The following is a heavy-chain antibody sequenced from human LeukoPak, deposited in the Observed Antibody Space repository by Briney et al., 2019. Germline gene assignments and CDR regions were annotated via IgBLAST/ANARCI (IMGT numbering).Heavy chain of an antibody. CDR2: ISSNGGST. CDR3: ARDGGSYGSGSYYLNWFDP. J-gene: IGHJ5*02. Sequence: GGSLRLSCAASGFTFSSYAMHWVRQAPGKGLEYVSAISSNGGSTYYANSVKGRFTISRDNSKNTLYLQMNSLRAEDTAVYYCARDGGSYGSGSYYLNWFDPWGQGTLVTVSS. D-gene: IGHD3-10*01. V-gene: IGHV3-64*01. CDR1: GFTFSSYA.